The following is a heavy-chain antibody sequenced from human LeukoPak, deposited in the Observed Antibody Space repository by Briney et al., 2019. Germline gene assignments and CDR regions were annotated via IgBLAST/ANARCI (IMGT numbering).Heavy chain of an antibody. D-gene: IGHD4-17*01. J-gene: IGHJ4*02. Sequence: ASVKVSCKASGYTFTSYGISWVRQAPEQGLEWMGWISAYNGNTNYAQKLQGRVAMTTDTSTSTAYMELRSLRSDDTAVYYCARVAPPNDYGDYWGYFDYCGQGTLVTVSS. CDR3: ARVAPPNDYGDYWGYFDY. V-gene: IGHV1-18*04. CDR2: ISAYNGNT. CDR1: GYTFTSYG.